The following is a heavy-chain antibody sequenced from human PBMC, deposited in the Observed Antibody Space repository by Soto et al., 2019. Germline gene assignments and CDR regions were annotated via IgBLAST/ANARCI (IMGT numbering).Heavy chain of an antibody. V-gene: IGHV3-33*01. CDR3: ARVGASSGWPEHYYYYYGMDV. Sequence: PGGSLRLSCAASGFTFSSYGMHWVRQAPGKGLEWVAVIWYDGSNKYYADSVKGRFTISRDNSKNTLYLQMNSLRAEDTAVYYCARVGASSGWPEHYYYYYGMDVWGQGTTVTVSS. CDR2: IWYDGSNK. CDR1: GFTFSSYG. D-gene: IGHD6-19*01. J-gene: IGHJ6*02.